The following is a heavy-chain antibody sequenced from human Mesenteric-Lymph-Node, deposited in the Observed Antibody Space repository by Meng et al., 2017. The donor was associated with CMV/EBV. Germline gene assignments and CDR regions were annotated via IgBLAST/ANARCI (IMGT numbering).Heavy chain of an antibody. J-gene: IGHJ5*02. CDR2: ISSSSSYI. D-gene: IGHD4-17*01. Sequence: GESLKISCAASGFTFSSYSMNWVRQAPGKGLEWVSSISSSSSYIYYADSVKGRFTISRDNARNTVYLQMNYLRVGDTAVYYCAREPDYGEGFDPWGQGTLVTVSS. CDR1: GFTFSSYS. V-gene: IGHV3-21*04. CDR3: AREPDYGEGFDP.